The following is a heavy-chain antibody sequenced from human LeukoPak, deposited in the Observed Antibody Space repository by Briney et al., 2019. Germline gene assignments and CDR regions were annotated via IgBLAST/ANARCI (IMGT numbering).Heavy chain of an antibody. J-gene: IGHJ4*02. Sequence: SETLSLTCTVSGGSISSGGYYWSWIRQHPGKGLEWIGYIYYSGSTYHNPSLKSRVTISVDTSKNQFSLKLSSVTAADTAVYYCARQYSSSWYVADYWGQGTLVTVSS. CDR1: GGSISSGGYY. CDR2: IYYSGST. V-gene: IGHV4-31*03. CDR3: ARQYSSSWYVADY. D-gene: IGHD6-13*01.